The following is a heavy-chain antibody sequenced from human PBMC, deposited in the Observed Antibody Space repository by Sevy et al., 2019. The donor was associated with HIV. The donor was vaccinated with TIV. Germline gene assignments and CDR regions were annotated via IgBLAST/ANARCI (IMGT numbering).Heavy chain of an antibody. CDR2: FHHSGST. Sequence: SETLSLTCAVYGASFRNFYWSWIRQSPGKGLEWIGEFHHSGSTNFNPSLESRVTISEDKSKSQFPLNLRSVTATDTAVNYGARAIPLSEFDSSGYFFDSWGPSTLVTVS. J-gene: IGHJ4*02. CDR3: ARAIPLSEFDSSGYFFDS. V-gene: IGHV4-34*01. D-gene: IGHD3-22*01. CDR1: GASFRNFY.